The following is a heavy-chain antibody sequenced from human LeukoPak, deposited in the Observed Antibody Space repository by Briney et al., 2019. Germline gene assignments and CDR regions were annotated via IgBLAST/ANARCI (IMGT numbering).Heavy chain of an antibody. D-gene: IGHD2-15*01. CDR2: IIPIFGTA. J-gene: IGHJ6*03. CDR3: ARGRGGKYCSGGSCYSYDYYYYYMDV. Sequence: GASVKVSCKASGGTCSSYAISWVRQAPGQGLKWMGGIIPIFGTANYAQKFQGRVTITADKSTSTAYMELSSLRSEDTAVYYCARGRGGKYCSGGSCYSYDYYYYYMDVWGKGTTVTVSS. CDR1: GGTCSSYA. V-gene: IGHV1-69*06.